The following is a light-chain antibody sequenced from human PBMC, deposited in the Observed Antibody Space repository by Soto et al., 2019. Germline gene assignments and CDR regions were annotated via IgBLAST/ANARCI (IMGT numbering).Light chain of an antibody. CDR2: GAS. J-gene: IGKJ1*01. Sequence: VMTQSPATLSVSPWERATLSCWASESVSSNLAWYQQKPGQAPRLLIYGASSRATGIPDRFSGSGSGTDFTLTISRLEPEDFAVYYCQQYGSSPWTFGQGTKVDIK. CDR1: ESVSSN. CDR3: QQYGSSPWT. V-gene: IGKV3-20*01.